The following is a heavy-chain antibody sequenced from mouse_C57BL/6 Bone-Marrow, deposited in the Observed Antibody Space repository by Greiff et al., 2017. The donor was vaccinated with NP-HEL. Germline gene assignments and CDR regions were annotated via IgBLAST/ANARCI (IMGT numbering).Heavy chain of an antibody. J-gene: IGHJ1*03. CDR2: IYPGDGDT. CDR3: ARLYDYDRRYFDV. V-gene: IGHV1-82*01. Sequence: QVQLQQSGPELVKPGASVKISCKASGYAFSSSWMNWVKQRPEKGLEWIGRIYPGDGDTNYNGKFKGKATLTADKSSSTAYMQLSSLTSEDSAVYFCARLYDYDRRYFDVWGTGTTVTVSS. CDR1: GYAFSSSW. D-gene: IGHD2-4*01.